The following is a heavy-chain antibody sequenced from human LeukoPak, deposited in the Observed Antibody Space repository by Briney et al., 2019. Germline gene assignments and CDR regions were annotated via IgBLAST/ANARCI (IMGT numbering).Heavy chain of an antibody. CDR1: GYTLTELS. J-gene: IGHJ5*02. CDR2: FDPEDGEA. CDR3: ATELGSYYDSSGYWFDP. D-gene: IGHD3-22*01. Sequence: GASVKVSCKVSGYTLTELSMHWVRQAPGKGLEWMGGFDPEDGEAIYAQKFQGRVTMAEDTSTDTAYMELSSLRSEDTAVYYCATELGSYYDSSGYWFDPWGQGTLVTVSS. V-gene: IGHV1-24*01.